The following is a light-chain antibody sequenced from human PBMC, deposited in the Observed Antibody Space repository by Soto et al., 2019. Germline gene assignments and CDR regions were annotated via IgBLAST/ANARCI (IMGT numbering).Light chain of an antibody. CDR1: QSIVTY. Sequence: DIQMTQSPSALSASVGDRVTITCRASQSIVTYLNWYVQKPGKAPKLXXYAASNLQSGVPSRFSGSGSGADLTLTISSLQPEDFANYFCQQSYSTPTWTFGQGTKVDIK. CDR3: QQSYSTPTWT. V-gene: IGKV1-39*01. CDR2: AAS. J-gene: IGKJ1*01.